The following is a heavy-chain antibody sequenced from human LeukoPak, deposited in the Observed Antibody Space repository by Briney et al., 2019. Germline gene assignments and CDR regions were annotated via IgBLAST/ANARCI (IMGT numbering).Heavy chain of an antibody. CDR3: AKDPLVGATTGYFQH. CDR1: GFTFSSYA. D-gene: IGHD1-26*01. V-gene: IGHV3-23*01. Sequence: GGSLRLSCAASGFTFSSYAMSWVRQAPGKGLEWVSAISGSGGSTYYADSVKGRFTISRDNSKNTLYLQMNSLRAEDTAVYYCAKDPLVGATTGYFQHWGQGTLVTVCS. J-gene: IGHJ1*01. CDR2: ISGSGGST.